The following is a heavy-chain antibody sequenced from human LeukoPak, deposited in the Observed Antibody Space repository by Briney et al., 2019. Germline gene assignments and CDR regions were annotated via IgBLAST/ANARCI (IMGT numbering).Heavy chain of an antibody. CDR2: ISSSGSTT. CDR3: ARDICSSTSCQLDY. Sequence: PGGSLRLSCAASGFTFSSYEMNWVRQAPGKGLEWISYISSSGSTTYYADSVKGRFTISRDNSAKNSVYLQMNSLRAEDTAVYYCARDICSSTSCQLDYWGQGTLFTVSS. D-gene: IGHD2-2*01. J-gene: IGHJ4*02. V-gene: IGHV3-48*03. CDR1: GFTFSSYE.